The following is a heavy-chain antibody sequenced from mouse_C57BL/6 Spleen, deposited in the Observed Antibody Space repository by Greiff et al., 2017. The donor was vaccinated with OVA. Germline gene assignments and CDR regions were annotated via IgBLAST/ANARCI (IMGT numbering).Heavy chain of an antibody. J-gene: IGHJ2*01. CDR3: TTRNHGDYFDY. CDR1: GFNIKDDY. V-gene: IGHV14-4*01. CDR2: IDPENGDT. Sequence: EVQLQQSGAELVRPGASVKLSCTASGFNIKDDYMHWVKQRPEQGLEWIGWIDPENGDTEYASKFQGKATITADTSSNTAYLQLSSLTSEDTAVYYCTTRNHGDYFDYWGQGTTLTVSS. D-gene: IGHD2-1*01.